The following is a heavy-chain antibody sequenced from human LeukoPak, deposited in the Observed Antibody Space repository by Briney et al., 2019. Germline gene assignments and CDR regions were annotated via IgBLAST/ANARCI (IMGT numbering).Heavy chain of an antibody. Sequence: QAGGSLRLSCAASGFTFSNAWMSWVRQAPGKGLEWVSYISSSSSTIYYADSVKGRFTISRDNAKNSLYLQMNSLRAEDTAVYYCARGGDGDYVWGSYRYTPWNWFDPWGQGTLVTVSS. J-gene: IGHJ5*02. CDR3: ARGGDGDYVWGSYRYTPWNWFDP. D-gene: IGHD3-16*02. V-gene: IGHV3-48*01. CDR1: GFTFSNAW. CDR2: ISSSSSTI.